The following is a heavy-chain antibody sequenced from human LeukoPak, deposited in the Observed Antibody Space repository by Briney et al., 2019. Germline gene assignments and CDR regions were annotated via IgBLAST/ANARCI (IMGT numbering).Heavy chain of an antibody. J-gene: IGHJ4*02. CDR1: GGSVSSGDYY. D-gene: IGHD1/OR15-1a*01. CDR3: ARAAQNWNNAPYFDF. V-gene: IGHV4-30-4*01. Sequence: SQTLSLTCTVSGGSVSSGDYYWSWIRQHPGKALEGMGYIYYTGTTYYNPSLKSRLTISLDTSKNQFSLKLTSVTAADTAVYYCARAAQNWNNAPYFDFWGQETLVTVSS. CDR2: IYYTGTT.